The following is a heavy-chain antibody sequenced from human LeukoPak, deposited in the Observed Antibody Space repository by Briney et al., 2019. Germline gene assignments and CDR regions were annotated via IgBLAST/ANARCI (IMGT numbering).Heavy chain of an antibody. CDR3: ARVHPYDSSGYYRN. Sequence: GGSLRLSCAASGFTFSSYAMHWVRQAPGKGLEYVSAISSNGGSTYYANSVKGRFTISRDNSKNTPYLQMGSLRAEDMAVYYCARVHPYDSSGYYRNWGQGTLVTVSS. V-gene: IGHV3-64*01. J-gene: IGHJ4*02. CDR1: GFTFSSYA. CDR2: ISSNGGST. D-gene: IGHD3-22*01.